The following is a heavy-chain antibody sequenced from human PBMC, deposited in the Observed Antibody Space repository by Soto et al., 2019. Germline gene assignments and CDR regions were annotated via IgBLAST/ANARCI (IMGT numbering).Heavy chain of an antibody. D-gene: IGHD2-2*01. CDR1: GFTFSSYS. V-gene: IGHV3-21*01. Sequence: GGSLRLSCAASGFTFSSYSMNWVRQAPGKGLEWVSSISSSSSYIYYADSVKGRFTISRDNAKNSLYLQMNSLRAEDTAVYYCARDPRIVVVPAAMWYFDYWGQGTLVTVSS. CDR3: ARDPRIVVVPAAMWYFDY. J-gene: IGHJ4*02. CDR2: ISSSSSYI.